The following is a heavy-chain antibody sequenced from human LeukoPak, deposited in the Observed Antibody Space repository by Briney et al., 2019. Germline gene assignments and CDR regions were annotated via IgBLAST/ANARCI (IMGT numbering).Heavy chain of an antibody. Sequence: PGGSLRLSCAASGFTFSSSAMGWVRQAPGKGLEWVSAISGSGGSTYYADSVKGRFTISRDNSKNTLYLQMNSLRAEDTAVYYCAKIPSWQQLVSYYFDYWGQGTLVTVSS. CDR1: GFTFSSSA. J-gene: IGHJ4*02. CDR2: ISGSGGST. CDR3: AKIPSWQQLVSYYFDY. V-gene: IGHV3-23*01. D-gene: IGHD6-13*01.